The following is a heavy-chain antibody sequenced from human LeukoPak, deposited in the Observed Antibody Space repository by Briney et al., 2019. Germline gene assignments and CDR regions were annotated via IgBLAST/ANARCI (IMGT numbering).Heavy chain of an antibody. CDR3: ARGPYYYDSSGYQQFDP. Sequence: PGRSPRLSCAASGFTSSSYAMHWVRPAPGKGLGRVAVISYDGSNKYYADSVKGRFTISRDNSKNTLYLQMNSLRAEDTAVYYCARGPYYYDSSGYQQFDPWGQGTLVTVSS. CDR1: GFTSSSYA. J-gene: IGHJ5*02. CDR2: ISYDGSNK. D-gene: IGHD3-22*01. V-gene: IGHV3-30-3*01.